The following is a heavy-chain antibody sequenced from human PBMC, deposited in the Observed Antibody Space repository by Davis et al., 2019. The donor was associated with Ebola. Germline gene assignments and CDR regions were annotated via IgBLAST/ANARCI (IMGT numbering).Heavy chain of an antibody. CDR3: ARTLYCTNGVCYGGDWFDP. CDR2: IYYSGST. J-gene: IGHJ5*02. V-gene: IGHV4-59*01. Sequence: SETLSLTCTVSGSAISSYYWSWIRQPPWKGLEWIGYIYYSGSTNYNPSLKSRVTISVDTSKNQFSLKLSSVTAADTAVYYCARTLYCTNGVCYGGDWFDPWGQGTLVTVSS. CDR1: GSAISSYY. D-gene: IGHD2-8*01.